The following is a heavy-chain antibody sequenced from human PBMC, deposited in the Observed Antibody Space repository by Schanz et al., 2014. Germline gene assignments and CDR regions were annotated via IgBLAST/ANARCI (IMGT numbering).Heavy chain of an antibody. CDR3: ARDRGRGDAQGDN. CDR2: ISYGGST. D-gene: IGHD4-17*01. CDR1: GGSIRSYF. Sequence: QVQLQESGPGLVKPSGTLSLTCTVSGGSIRSYFWSWIRRQPGKGLVGIGFISYGGSTYYNPSLDSRVSISVDTSKTQFSLNLSSATAADTAVYFCARDRGRGDAQGDNWGQGTLVTVSS. J-gene: IGHJ1*01. V-gene: IGHV4-31*03.